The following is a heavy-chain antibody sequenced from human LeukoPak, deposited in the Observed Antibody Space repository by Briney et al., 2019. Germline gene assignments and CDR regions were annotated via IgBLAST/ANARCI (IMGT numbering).Heavy chain of an antibody. CDR1: GFTFSSYW. V-gene: IGHV3-7*05. D-gene: IGHD3-10*01. J-gene: IGHJ4*02. CDR3: ARGHRVLLWFGELFDY. Sequence: GGSLRLSCAASGFTFSSYWMSWVRQAPGKGLEWVANIKQDGSEKYYVDSVKGRFTISRDNGKNSLYLQMNSLRAEDTAVYYCARGHRVLLWFGELFDYWGQGTLVTVSS. CDR2: IKQDGSEK.